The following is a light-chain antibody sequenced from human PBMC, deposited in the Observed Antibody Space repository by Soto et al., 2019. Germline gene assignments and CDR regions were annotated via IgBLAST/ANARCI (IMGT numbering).Light chain of an antibody. CDR3: QQYGSSGT. J-gene: IGKJ1*01. CDR1: QSVSNNY. Sequence: DIVLTQSPGTLSLSPGERATLSCRASQSVSNNYLAWNEQKPGQAPRLLIYGESNRATGIPDRFSGSGSGTDFTLTISRLEPEDFAVYYCQQYGSSGTFGQGTKVDIK. V-gene: IGKV3-20*01. CDR2: GES.